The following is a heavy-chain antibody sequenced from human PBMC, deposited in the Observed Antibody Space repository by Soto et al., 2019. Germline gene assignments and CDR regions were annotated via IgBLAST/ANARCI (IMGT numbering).Heavy chain of an antibody. CDR1: GFNFDDYI. CDR3: AKHMGGVSTSRYGMDV. V-gene: IGHV3-43*01. Sequence: PGGSLRLSGAASGFNFDDYIIHWVRQRPWEGLEWVSLINWNGGRAYYADSVKGRFTISRDNAKNSLYLQMTGLRIEDTALYYCAKHMGGVSTSRYGMDVCGQGTMVTVSS. CDR2: INWNGGRA. J-gene: IGHJ6*02. D-gene: IGHD3-16*01.